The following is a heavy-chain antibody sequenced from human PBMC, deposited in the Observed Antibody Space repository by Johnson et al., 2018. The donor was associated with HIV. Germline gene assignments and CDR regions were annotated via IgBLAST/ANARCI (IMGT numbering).Heavy chain of an antibody. CDR3: ARERIYGDDAFDI. CDR1: GFTVSSNY. J-gene: IGHJ3*02. Sequence: VQLVESGGGLVQPGGSLRLSCAASGFTVSSNYMNWVRQAPGKGLEWVAGIKYDGSGKFCVDSVKGRFTISRDNAKDSLFLQMNSLRAEDTAVYYCARERIYGDDAFDIWGQGTLVTVSS. D-gene: IGHD4-17*01. CDR2: IKYDGSGK. V-gene: IGHV3-7*01.